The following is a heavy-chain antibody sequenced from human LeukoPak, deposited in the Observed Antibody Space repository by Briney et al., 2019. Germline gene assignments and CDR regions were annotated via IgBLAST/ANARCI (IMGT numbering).Heavy chain of an antibody. Sequence: GGSLRLSCAASGFTFSSYWMSWVRQAPGKGLEWVANIKQDGSEKYYVDSVKGRFTISRDNAKNSLYLQMNSLRAEDTAVYYCARCRDDSSGYYTHYYYYYYMDVWGKGTTVTISS. CDR3: ARCRDDSSGYYTHYYYYYYMDV. CDR1: GFTFSSYW. D-gene: IGHD3-22*01. CDR2: IKQDGSEK. V-gene: IGHV3-7*01. J-gene: IGHJ6*03.